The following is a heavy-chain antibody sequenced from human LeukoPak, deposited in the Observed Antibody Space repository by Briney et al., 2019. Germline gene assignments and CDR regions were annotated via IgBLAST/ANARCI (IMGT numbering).Heavy chain of an antibody. CDR1: GFTFSDYY. Sequence: GGSLRLSRAASGFTFSDYYMSWIRQAPGKGLEWVSYISSSGSTIYYADSVKGRFTISRDNAKNSLYLQMNSLRAEDTAVYYCARRGTYYDILTGYYHFDYWGQGTLVTVSS. CDR2: ISSSGSTI. J-gene: IGHJ4*02. V-gene: IGHV3-11*01. D-gene: IGHD3-9*01. CDR3: ARRGTYYDILTGYYHFDY.